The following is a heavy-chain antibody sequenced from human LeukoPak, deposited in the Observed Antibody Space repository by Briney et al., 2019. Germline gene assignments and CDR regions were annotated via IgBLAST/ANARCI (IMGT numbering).Heavy chain of an antibody. Sequence: PGGSLRLSCAASGFTFSNYWMGWFRQAPGKGLEWVANIKQDGSEIYYVDSVKGRFTISRDTAKDSLYLQMNSLRAEDTAVYYCAGDRGHSGYDLYDYWGQGTLVTVSS. CDR2: IKQDGSEI. V-gene: IGHV3-7*01. CDR1: GFTFSNYW. CDR3: AGDRGHSGYDLYDY. J-gene: IGHJ4*02. D-gene: IGHD5-12*01.